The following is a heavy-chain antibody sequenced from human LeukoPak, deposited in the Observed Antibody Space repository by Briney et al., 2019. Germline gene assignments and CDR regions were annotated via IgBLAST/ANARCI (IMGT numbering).Heavy chain of an antibody. CDR2: ITGSGGTT. CDR3: AKIQGYFDY. Sequence: GGSLRLSCAASGFTFSSYGMSSVRQAPGKGPQWVSAITGSGGTTYYADSVKGRFTISRDNSKNTLYLQMNSLRAEDTAVYYCAKIQGYFDYWGQGNLVTVSS. CDR1: GFTFSSYG. J-gene: IGHJ4*02. V-gene: IGHV3-23*01.